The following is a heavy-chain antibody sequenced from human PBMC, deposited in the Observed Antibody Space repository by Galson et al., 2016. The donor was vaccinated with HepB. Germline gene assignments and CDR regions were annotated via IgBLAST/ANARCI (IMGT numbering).Heavy chain of an antibody. CDR3: ASLQYTRPPRFDY. V-gene: IGHV4-39*01. CDR2: IYYSGTT. Sequence: ETLSLTCTVSGGSVSSSTYYWGWIRQSPGKGLEWIGTIYYSGTTYYTASLKSRVTISVDTSKNQFSLKLRSVTAADTAVYYCASLQYTRPPRFDYWGQGTLVTVSS. D-gene: IGHD4-11*01. CDR1: GGSVSSSTYY. J-gene: IGHJ4*02.